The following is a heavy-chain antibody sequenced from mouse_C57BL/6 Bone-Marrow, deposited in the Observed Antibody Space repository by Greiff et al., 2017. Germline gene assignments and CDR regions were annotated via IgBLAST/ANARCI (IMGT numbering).Heavy chain of an antibody. CDR2: IYPTSGRT. CDR1: GYTFTSYW. J-gene: IGHJ2*01. CDR3: ARSGPLGRIFDY. D-gene: IGHD4-1*01. V-gene: IGHV1-55*01. Sequence: VQLQQPGAELVQPGASVKMSCKASGYTFTSYWITWVKQRPGQGLEWIGDIYPTSGRTNYNEKFKSKAILTVDTSSNTAYMQLSSLTSEDSAVFYCARSGPLGRIFDYWGQGTTLTVSS.